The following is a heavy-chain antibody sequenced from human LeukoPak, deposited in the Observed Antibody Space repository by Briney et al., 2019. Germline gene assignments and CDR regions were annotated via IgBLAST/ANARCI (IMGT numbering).Heavy chain of an antibody. CDR1: GGSISSSNYY. D-gene: IGHD6-6*01. V-gene: IGHV4-39*07. J-gene: IGHJ5*02. CDR3: ARARLSSSFNWFDP. Sequence: PSETLSLTCTVSGGSISSSNYYWAWVRQPTGKGREWFGTIHYSGSTYYNPSLKSRVTISVDTSKSQFSLGLTSVTAADTAVYYCARARLSSSFNWFDPWGQGTLVTVSS. CDR2: IHYSGST.